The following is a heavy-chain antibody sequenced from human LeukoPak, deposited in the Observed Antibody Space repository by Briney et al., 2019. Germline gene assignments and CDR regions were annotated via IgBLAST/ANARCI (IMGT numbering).Heavy chain of an antibody. CDR2: INPNRFNT. D-gene: IGHD2-2*01. J-gene: IGHJ4*02. Sequence: ASVKVSCKASGYTFPSYDMNWVRQAPGHRLEWMGVINPNRFNTGYAPKFQGRVTMTRNTYIRTGDMELSSLRAEDTDLYYCAKDSGVHCSSTSFYATFDYWGQGTLVTVSS. CDR1: GYTFPSYD. CDR3: AKDSGVHCSSTSFYATFDY. V-gene: IGHV1-8*01.